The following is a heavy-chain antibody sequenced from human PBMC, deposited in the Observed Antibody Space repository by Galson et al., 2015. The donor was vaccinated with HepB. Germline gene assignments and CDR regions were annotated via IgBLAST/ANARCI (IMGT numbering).Heavy chain of an antibody. V-gene: IGHV1-3*04. CDR3: ASGYWGWDN. CDR2: SNNGNGNT. D-gene: IGHD2-8*02. J-gene: IGHJ4*02. CDR1: GYTFTTSE. Sequence: SVKVSCKASGYTFTTSEMHWVRQAPGQRLEWMGWSNNGNGNTRYSQKFQGRVTITRDTSASTAYMELSSLRSEDTAVYYCASGYWGWDNWGQGTLVTVSS.